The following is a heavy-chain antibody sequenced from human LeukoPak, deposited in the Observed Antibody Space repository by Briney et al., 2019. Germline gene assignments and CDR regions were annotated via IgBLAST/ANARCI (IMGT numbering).Heavy chain of an antibody. CDR1: GGSISSYY. D-gene: IGHD2-2*01. CDR3: ARHYSQYQLLRWGFDY. CDR2: IYYSGST. Sequence: SETLSLTCTVSGGSISSYYWSWIRQPPGKGLEWIGYIYYSGSTNYNPSLKSRVTISVDTSKNQFSLKLSSVTAADTAVYYCARHYSQYQLLRWGFDYWGQGTLVTVSS. V-gene: IGHV4-59*08. J-gene: IGHJ4*02.